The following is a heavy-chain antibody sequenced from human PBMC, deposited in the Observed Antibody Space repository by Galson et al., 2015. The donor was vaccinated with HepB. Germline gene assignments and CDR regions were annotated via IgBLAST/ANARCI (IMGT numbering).Heavy chain of an antibody. CDR3: ARRLGAYFDS. D-gene: IGHD3-16*01. V-gene: IGHV2-5*02. CDR2: IYWDDNK. Sequence: PALVKPTQTVTLTRTLSGLSLNTSGVGVGWIRQPPGKALEWLALIYWDDNKRYSPSLKTRLTITKDTSKNQVVLTMTNMDPVDTATFYCARRLGAYFDSWGQGTLVTVPS. CDR1: GLSLNTSGVG. J-gene: IGHJ4*02.